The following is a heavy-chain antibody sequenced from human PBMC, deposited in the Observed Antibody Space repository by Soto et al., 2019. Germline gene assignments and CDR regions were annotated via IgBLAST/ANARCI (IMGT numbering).Heavy chain of an antibody. CDR1: GFTVSSNY. J-gene: IGHJ3*02. D-gene: IGHD4-4*01. CDR3: ARDSNYVGAFDI. Sequence: GGSLRLCCAASGFTVSSNYMSWVRQAPGKGLEWVSVIYSGGSTYYADSVKGRFTISRDNSKNTLYLQMNSLRAEDTALYYCARDSNYVGAFDIWGQGTMVTVSS. V-gene: IGHV3-66*01. CDR2: IYSGGST.